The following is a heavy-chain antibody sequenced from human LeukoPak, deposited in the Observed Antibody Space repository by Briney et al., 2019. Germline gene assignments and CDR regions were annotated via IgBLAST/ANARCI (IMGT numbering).Heavy chain of an antibody. J-gene: IGHJ4*02. V-gene: IGHV3-20*04. CDR3: ARVRDHPGIAVGGIDY. CDR1: GFTFDDYG. Sequence: GGSLRLSCAASGFTFDDYGMSWVRQAPGKGLEWVSGINWNGGSTGYADSVKGRFTISRDDAKNSLYLQMNSLRAEDTAVYYCARVRDHPGIAVGGIDYWGQGTLVTVSS. CDR2: INWNGGST. D-gene: IGHD6-19*01.